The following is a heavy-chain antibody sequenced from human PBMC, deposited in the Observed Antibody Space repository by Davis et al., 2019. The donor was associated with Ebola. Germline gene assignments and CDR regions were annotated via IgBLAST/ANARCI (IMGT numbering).Heavy chain of an antibody. CDR2: INHSGST. CDR3: ASTPLLTSLDV. CDR1: GGSFSGYY. Sequence: PSETLSLTCAVYGGSFSGYYWSWIRQPPGKGLEWIGEINHSGSTNYNPSLKSRVTISVDKSKNQFSLKLSSVTAADTAVYYCASTPLLTSLDVWGKGTTVTVSS. J-gene: IGHJ6*04. D-gene: IGHD3-9*01. V-gene: IGHV4-34*01.